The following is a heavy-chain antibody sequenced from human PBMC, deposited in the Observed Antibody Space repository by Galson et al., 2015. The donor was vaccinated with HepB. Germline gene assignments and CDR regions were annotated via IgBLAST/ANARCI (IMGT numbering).Heavy chain of an antibody. CDR1: GFTISNYI. Sequence: SLRLSCAASGFTISNYIVHWVRQAPGKGLEWVAVMWDDGSSEYYEESVKGRFSISRDKSKNTLYLQMNSLRVEDTAFYYCARSPYYDRWYFDLWGRGTLVTVSS. CDR2: MWDDGSSE. CDR3: ARSPYYDRWYFDL. J-gene: IGHJ2*01. V-gene: IGHV3-33*01. D-gene: IGHD3-22*01.